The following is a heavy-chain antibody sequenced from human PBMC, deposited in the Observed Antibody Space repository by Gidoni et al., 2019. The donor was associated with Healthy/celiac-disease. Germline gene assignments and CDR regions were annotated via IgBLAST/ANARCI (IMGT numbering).Heavy chain of an antibody. CDR1: GGSISSYY. D-gene: IGHD6-13*01. V-gene: IGHV4-59*01. CDR3: ARRAIAAAGTAVWYFDL. CDR2: IYYSEST. J-gene: IGHJ2*01. Sequence: QVQLQESGPGLVKPSETLSLTCTVSGGSISSYYWCWIRQPPGKGLEWIGYIYYSESTNYNPSLNSRVTISVDTSKNQFSLKLSSVTAADTAVYYCARRAIAAAGTAVWYFDLWGRGTLVTVSS.